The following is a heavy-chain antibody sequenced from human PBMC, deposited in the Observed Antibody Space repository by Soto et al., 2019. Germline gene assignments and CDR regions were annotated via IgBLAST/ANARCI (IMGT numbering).Heavy chain of an antibody. Sequence: QVQLRQWGAGLLKPSETLSLTCAVYGGSFSGYYWSWIRQPPGKGLEWIGEINHSGSTNYNPSLKSRVTISVDTSKNQFSLKLSSVTAADTAVYYCARLKAAAAGTEYYYYGMDVWGQGTTVTVSS. CDR1: GGSFSGYY. CDR2: INHSGST. V-gene: IGHV4-34*01. CDR3: ARLKAAAAGTEYYYYGMDV. D-gene: IGHD6-13*01. J-gene: IGHJ6*02.